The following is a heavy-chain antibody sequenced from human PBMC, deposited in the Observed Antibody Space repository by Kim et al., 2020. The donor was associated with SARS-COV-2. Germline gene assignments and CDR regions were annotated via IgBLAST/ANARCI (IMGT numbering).Heavy chain of an antibody. CDR3: ARGRYRNPGSWFDP. Sequence: AQKFQGGVTITADESTSTAYMELSSLRSEDTAVYYCARGRYRNPGSWFDPWGQGTLVTVSS. V-gene: IGHV1-69*01. J-gene: IGHJ5*02. D-gene: IGHD1-1*01.